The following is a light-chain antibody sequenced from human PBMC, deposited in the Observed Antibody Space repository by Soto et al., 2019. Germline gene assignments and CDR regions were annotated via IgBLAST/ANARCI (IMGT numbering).Light chain of an antibody. V-gene: IGKV3-15*01. Sequence: EIVMTQSPATLSVSPGERATLSCRASQSVSSNLAWYQQKPGKAPRLLIYGSSTRATGIPARFSGSRSGTEFPLTISSLQSEEFAVYYCQQYNNWWTFGQGTKVEIK. J-gene: IGKJ1*01. CDR1: QSVSSN. CDR3: QQYNNWWT. CDR2: GSS.